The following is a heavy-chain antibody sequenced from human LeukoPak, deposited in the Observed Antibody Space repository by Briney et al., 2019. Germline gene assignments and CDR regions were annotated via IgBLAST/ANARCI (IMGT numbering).Heavy chain of an antibody. CDR1: GFTFSSYG. CDR2: IWFDGSNK. V-gene: IGHV3-33*01. J-gene: IGHJ4*02. D-gene: IGHD7-27*01. Sequence: GGSLRLSCGASGFTFSSYGMHWVRQAPGKGLEWVAVIWFDGSNKFYTDSVKGRFTISRDNSKNTLYLQMNSLRAEDTAVYYCARDHLTGVNWGQGTLVTVSS. CDR3: ARDHLTGVN.